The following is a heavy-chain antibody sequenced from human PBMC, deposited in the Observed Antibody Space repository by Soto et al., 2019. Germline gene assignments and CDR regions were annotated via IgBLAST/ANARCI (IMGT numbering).Heavy chain of an antibody. Sequence: EVQLVESGGGLVRPGGSLRLSCTASGFTFTNAWMHWVRQAPGKGLEWIGRLKSKTDGGATDYAAPVKGRFTISRDDSKNTLYLQMNSLKTEDSAVYYCTAPEDPDDWYGNYAFDIWGQGTMVTVSS. V-gene: IGHV3-15*01. CDR3: TAPEDPDDWYGNYAFDI. CDR2: LKSKTDGGAT. CDR1: GFTFTNAW. D-gene: IGHD3-9*01. J-gene: IGHJ3*02.